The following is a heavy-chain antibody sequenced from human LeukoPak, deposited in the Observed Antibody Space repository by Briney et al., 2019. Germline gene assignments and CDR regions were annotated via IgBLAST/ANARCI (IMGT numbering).Heavy chain of an antibody. CDR1: GGSISSGGYS. D-gene: IGHD6-19*01. V-gene: IGHV4-30-2*01. J-gene: IGHJ4*02. CDR2: IYHSGST. Sequence: PSETLSLTCAVSGGSISSGGYSWSWLRQPPGTGLEWIGYIYHSGSTYYNPSLKSRVTISVDRSKNQFSLKLSSVTAADTAVYYCARLRDDSSGWSGVLDYWGQGTLVTVSS. CDR3: ARLRDDSSGWSGVLDY.